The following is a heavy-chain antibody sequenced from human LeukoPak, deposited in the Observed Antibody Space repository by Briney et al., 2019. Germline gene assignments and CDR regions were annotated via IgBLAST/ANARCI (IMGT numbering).Heavy chain of an antibody. CDR1: GDSVSGHY. CDR2: LYYSGST. CDR3: AKLNYYRSGSYQPYYFDY. V-gene: IGHV4-59*08. D-gene: IGHD3-10*01. J-gene: IGHJ4*02. Sequence: PSETLSLTCTVSGDSVSGHYWSWIRQPPGKGLEWIGYLYYSGSTSYNPSLKNRITISVDTSKNQFSLNLNSVTAADTAVYYCAKLNYYRSGSYQPYYFDYWGQGTLVTVSS.